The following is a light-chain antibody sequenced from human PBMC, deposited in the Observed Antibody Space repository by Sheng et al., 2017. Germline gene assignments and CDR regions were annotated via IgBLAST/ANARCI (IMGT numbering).Light chain of an antibody. CDR3: QHYKRYYT. CDR2: KAS. J-gene: IGKJ2*01. Sequence: DIQMTQSPSILSASVGDRVTITCRASQNIGTWLAWYQQKPGKAPKDLIYKASNLESGVPPRFSGSGSGTDFTLTIYNLQPDDFATYYCQHYKRYYTFGQGTKLEI. CDR1: QNIGTW. V-gene: IGKV1-5*03.